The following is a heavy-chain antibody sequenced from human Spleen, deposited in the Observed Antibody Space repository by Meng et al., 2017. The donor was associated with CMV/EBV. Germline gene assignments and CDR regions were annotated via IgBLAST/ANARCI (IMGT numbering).Heavy chain of an antibody. CDR2: IRKDGSNE. V-gene: IGHV3-30*02. J-gene: IGHJ3*02. CDR1: GFTFSSYA. CDR3: GRGNLSFDI. Sequence: GGSLRLSCAASGFTFSSYAMHWVRQAPGKGLEWVAFIRKDGSNEYYVDSVRGRFTISRDNSKNTVYLQMNSLRGEDTAVYFCGRGNLSFDIWGPGTMVTVSS.